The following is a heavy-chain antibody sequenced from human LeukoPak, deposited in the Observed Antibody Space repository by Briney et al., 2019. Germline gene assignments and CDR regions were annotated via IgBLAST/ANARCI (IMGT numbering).Heavy chain of an antibody. V-gene: IGHV3-23*01. Sequence: PGGSLRLSCAASGFTFSSYGMSWVRQAPGKGLEWVSAISGSGGSTYYADSVKGRFTISRDNAKNSLYLQMNSLRAEDTAVYYCASGPDYDILTLMGYYYMDVWGKGTTVTISS. D-gene: IGHD3-9*01. CDR2: ISGSGGST. CDR1: GFTFSSYG. CDR3: ASGPDYDILTLMGYYYMDV. J-gene: IGHJ6*03.